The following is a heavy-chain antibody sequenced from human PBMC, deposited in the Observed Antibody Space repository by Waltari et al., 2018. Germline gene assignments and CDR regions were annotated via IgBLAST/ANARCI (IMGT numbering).Heavy chain of an antibody. CDR2: ISSSSSTI. CDR3: ARDATYYDFWSGYSSGLDY. V-gene: IGHV3-48*01. Sequence: EVQLVESGGGLVQPGGSLRLSCAASGFTFGSYSLNWVRQAPGKGREWVSYISSSSSTIYYADSVKGRFTISRDNAKNSLYLQMNSLRAEDTAVYYCARDATYYDFWSGYSSGLDYWGQGTLVTVSS. J-gene: IGHJ4*02. D-gene: IGHD3-3*01. CDR1: GFTFGSYS.